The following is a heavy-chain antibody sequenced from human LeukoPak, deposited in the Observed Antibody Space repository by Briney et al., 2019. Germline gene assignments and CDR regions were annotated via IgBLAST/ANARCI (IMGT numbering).Heavy chain of an antibody. J-gene: IGHJ4*02. CDR2: INPSGGST. Sequence: GASVKVSCKASGYTFTSYYMHWVRQAPGQGLEWMGIINPSGGSTSYAQKFQGRVTTTRDTSTSTVYMELSSLRSEDTAVYYCARDHSGYEVDYWGQGTLVTVSS. CDR3: ARDHSGYEVDY. D-gene: IGHD5-12*01. CDR1: GYTFTSYY. V-gene: IGHV1-46*01.